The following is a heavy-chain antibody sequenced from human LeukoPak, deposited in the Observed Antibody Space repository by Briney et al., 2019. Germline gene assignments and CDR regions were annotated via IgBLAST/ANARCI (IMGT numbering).Heavy chain of an antibody. J-gene: IGHJ4*02. CDR3: AKDLGSIVGATNFDY. V-gene: IGHV3-33*06. Sequence: QSGGSLRLSCAASGFTFSSCGMHWVRQAPGKGLEWVAVIWYDGSNKYYADSVKGRFTISRDNSKNTLYLQMNSLRAEDTALYYCAKDLGSIVGATNFDYWGQGTLVTVSS. D-gene: IGHD1-26*01. CDR1: GFTFSSCG. CDR2: IWYDGSNK.